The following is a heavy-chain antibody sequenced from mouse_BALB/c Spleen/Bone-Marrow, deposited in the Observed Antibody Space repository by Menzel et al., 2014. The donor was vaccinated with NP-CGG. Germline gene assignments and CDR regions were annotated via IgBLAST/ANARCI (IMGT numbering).Heavy chain of an antibody. J-gene: IGHJ3*01. CDR3: ARRGHGFAWFAY. V-gene: IGHV1-9*01. Sequence: QVQLQQSGTELMEPGASVKISCKATGYTFSSYWMEWVNQRPGHGLEWIGEILPGSGSTNYNEKFKGKATFTADTSSNTAYMQLSSLTSEDSAVYYCARRGHGFAWFAYWGQGTLVTVSA. CDR1: GYTFSSYW. D-gene: IGHD1-2*01. CDR2: ILPGSGST.